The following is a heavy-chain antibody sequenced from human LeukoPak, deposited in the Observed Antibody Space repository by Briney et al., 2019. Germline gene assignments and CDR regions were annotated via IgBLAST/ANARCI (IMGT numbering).Heavy chain of an antibody. CDR1: GFTVRSSY. D-gene: IGHD3-22*01. CDR2: IYSGGSP. Sequence: GGSLRLSCAASGFTVRSSYMSWVRQAPGKGLEWASVIYSGGSPDYADSAKGRFTISTDNSKNTLYLQMNSLRVEDTAVYYCARDGADNSGYYFGSLWGQGTAVTVSS. CDR3: ARDGADNSGYYFGSL. V-gene: IGHV3-53*01. J-gene: IGHJ3*01.